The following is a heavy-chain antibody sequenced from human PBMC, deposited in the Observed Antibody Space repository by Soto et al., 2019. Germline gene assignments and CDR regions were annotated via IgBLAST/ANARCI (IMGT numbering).Heavy chain of an antibody. CDR3: ARDSGGGYGMDV. CDR2: IYYSGST. J-gene: IGHJ6*02. CDR1: GGSISSYY. V-gene: IGHV4-59*01. Sequence: SETLSLTCIVSGGSISSYYWSWIRQPPGKGLEWIGYIYYSGSTNYNPSLKSRVTISVDTSKNQFSLKLSSVTAADTAVYYCARDSGGGYGMDVWGQGTTVTVSS. D-gene: IGHD3-10*01.